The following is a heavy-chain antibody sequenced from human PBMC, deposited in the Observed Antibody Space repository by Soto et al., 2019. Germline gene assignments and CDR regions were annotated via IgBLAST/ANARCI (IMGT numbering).Heavy chain of an antibody. CDR3: ARALVFSWSGIYYFDY. CDR2: IYYSGST. Sequence: QVQLQESGPGLVKPSETLSLTCTVSGGSIYSYYWSWIRQPPGKGLEWLGSIYYSGSTNYNPSLKSRVTISIDTTKNQFSLRLSSVTAADTAVYYCARALVFSWSGIYYFDYWGQGALVTVSS. V-gene: IGHV4-59*01. CDR1: GGSIYSYY. J-gene: IGHJ4*02. D-gene: IGHD3-3*01.